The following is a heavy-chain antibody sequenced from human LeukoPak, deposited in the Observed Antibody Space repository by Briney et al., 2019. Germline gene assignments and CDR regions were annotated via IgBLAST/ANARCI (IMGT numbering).Heavy chain of an antibody. Sequence: GGSLRLSCAASGFTFSTYAMSWVRQAPGKGLEWVSVIYSGGSTYYADSVKGRFTISRDNSKNTLYLQMNSLRAEDTAVYYCARPDIGIAAAGDDYWGQGTLVTVSS. CDR3: ARPDIGIAAAGDDY. V-gene: IGHV3-66*04. D-gene: IGHD6-13*01. CDR2: IYSGGST. J-gene: IGHJ4*02. CDR1: GFTFSTYA.